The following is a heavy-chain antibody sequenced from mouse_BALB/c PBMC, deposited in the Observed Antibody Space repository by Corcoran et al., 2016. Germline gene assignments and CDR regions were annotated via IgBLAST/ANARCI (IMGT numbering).Heavy chain of an antibody. V-gene: IGHV1S34*01. D-gene: IGHD2-3*01. Sequence: LVKTGASVKLSCKASGYSFTGYYMHWVKQSHGKSLEWIGYISCYNGATSYNQKFKGKATFTVDTSSSTAYMQFNSLTSEDSAVYYCATDGYYGAMDYWGQGTSVTVSS. CDR2: ISCYNGAT. CDR1: GYSFTGYY. J-gene: IGHJ4*01. CDR3: ATDGYYGAMDY.